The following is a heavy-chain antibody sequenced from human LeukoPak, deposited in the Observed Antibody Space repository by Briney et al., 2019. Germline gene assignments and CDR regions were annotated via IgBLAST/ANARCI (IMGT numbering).Heavy chain of an antibody. CDR3: ARARYCSSTESCRYNWFDP. V-gene: IGHV1-69*04. CDR2: IIPILGIA. CDR1: GGTFSSYA. J-gene: IGHJ5*02. D-gene: IGHD2-2*01. Sequence: ASVKVSCKASGGTFSSYAISWVRQAPGQGLEWMGRIIPILGIANYAQKFQGRVTITADKSTSTAYMELSSLRSEDTAVYYCARARYCSSTESCRYNWFDPWGQGTLATVSS.